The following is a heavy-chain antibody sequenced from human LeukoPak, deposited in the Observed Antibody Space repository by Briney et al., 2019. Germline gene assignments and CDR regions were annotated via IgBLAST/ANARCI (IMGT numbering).Heavy chain of an antibody. CDR1: GFTFDAYA. CDR2: ISWNGGGM. J-gene: IGHJ4*02. CDR3: AKDITGGRSSPYFDS. D-gene: IGHD6-6*01. Sequence: PGGSLRLSCAASGFTFDAYAMHWVRQAPGKGLEWVSGISWNGGGMGYAVSVKGRFTISRDNAKNSLYLQMNSLRDEDTALYYCAKDITGGRSSPYFDSWGQGTLVPSPQ. V-gene: IGHV3-9*01.